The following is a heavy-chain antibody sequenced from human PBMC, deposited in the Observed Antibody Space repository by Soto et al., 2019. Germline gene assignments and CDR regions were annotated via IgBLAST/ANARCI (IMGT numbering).Heavy chain of an antibody. CDR2: MNPKSGGA. CDR1: GYTFTDYY. V-gene: IGHV1-2*02. Sequence: ASVKVSCKTAGYTFTDYYTHWVRQAPGEGLEWMGWMNPKSGGAYFAQKFQGRVTLTRDTSIGTAYIEVKRLTSDDTAVYFCTRENIEQSHGPYDDSDIWGQGTPVTVSS. D-gene: IGHD3-22*01. J-gene: IGHJ3*02. CDR3: TRENIEQSHGPYDDSDI.